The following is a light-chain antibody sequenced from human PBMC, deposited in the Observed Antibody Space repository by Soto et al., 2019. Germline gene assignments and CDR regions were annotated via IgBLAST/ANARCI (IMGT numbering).Light chain of an antibody. CDR1: SSDVGGYDY. J-gene: IGLJ1*01. CDR2: DVS. CDR3: SSYTRSSIPYV. V-gene: IGLV2-14*03. Sequence: QSALTQPASVSGSPGQSITISCTGTSSDVGGYDYVSWYQQHPGKPPTLLISDVSNRPSGVSNRFSGSKSGNTASLTISGLQPQDEADYYCSSYTRSSIPYVFGTGTKVTVL.